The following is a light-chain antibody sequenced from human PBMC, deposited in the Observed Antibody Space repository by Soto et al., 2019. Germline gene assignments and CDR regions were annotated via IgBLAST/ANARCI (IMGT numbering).Light chain of an antibody. Sequence: DIQMTQSPSTLSASVGDRVTIICRASQSISGWLAWYQQKPGRAPNLLIYDASSLESGVPSRFSGSGSGSEFTLTISSLQPDDFATYYCQQYNSYSRTFGQGTKVEI. J-gene: IGKJ1*01. CDR1: QSISGW. CDR3: QQYNSYSRT. CDR2: DAS. V-gene: IGKV1-5*02.